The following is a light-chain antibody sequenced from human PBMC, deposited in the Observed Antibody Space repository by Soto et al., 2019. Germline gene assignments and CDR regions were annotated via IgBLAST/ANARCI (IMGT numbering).Light chain of an antibody. Sequence: VLTQSACALSFSTRERTTLSCRVSQSLSSNYLAWYQQRPGQAPRLLIYGASTRATGIPARFSGSGSGTEFTLSINSLQSEDCAIYYCQQYHTWPITFGGRTKVDI. CDR2: GAS. CDR3: QQYHTWPIT. V-gene: IGKV3-15*01. CDR1: QSLSSN. J-gene: IGKJ4*01.